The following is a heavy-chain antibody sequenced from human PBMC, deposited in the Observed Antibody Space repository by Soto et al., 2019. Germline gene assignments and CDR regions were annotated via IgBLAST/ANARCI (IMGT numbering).Heavy chain of an antibody. CDR2: IGTLHDT. J-gene: IGHJ5*02. D-gene: IGHD3-16*01. CDR3: AIRDSSRDGGGGWFDP. Sequence: EVQLVESGGGLVQPGGSLRLSCAASGFTFSAYDMHWVRQPTGKGLEWVSAIGTLHDTYYPDSVKGRFTISRENAKNSLFLQNNRLTTGDPALDFWAIRDSSRDGGGGWFDPWGQGTLVTVSS. CDR1: GFTFSAYD. V-gene: IGHV3-13*01.